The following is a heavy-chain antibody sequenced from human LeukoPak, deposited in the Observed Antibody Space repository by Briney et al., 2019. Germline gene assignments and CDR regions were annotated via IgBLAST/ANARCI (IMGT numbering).Heavy chain of an antibody. J-gene: IGHJ4*02. CDR3: ARDNLADYFDY. CDR1: GGSISTYY. CDR2: IYYSGST. V-gene: IGHV4-59*01. Sequence: SETLSLTCTVSGGSISTYYWSWIRQPPGKGLEWIGYIYYSGSTNYNSSLKSRVTISIDTSKNQFSLRLSSVTAADTAVYYCARDNLADYFDYWGQGTLVTISS. D-gene: IGHD1-20*01.